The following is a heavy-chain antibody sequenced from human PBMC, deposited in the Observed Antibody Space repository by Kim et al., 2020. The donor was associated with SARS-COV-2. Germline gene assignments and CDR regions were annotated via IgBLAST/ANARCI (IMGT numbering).Heavy chain of an antibody. D-gene: IGHD6-19*01. Sequence: GGSLRLSCAASGFTFSSYAMSSVRQAPGKGLEWVSAISGSGGSTYYADSVKGRFTISRDNSKNTLYLQMNSLRAEDTAVYYCAKDLGEAVAAYFDYWGQGTLVTVSS. J-gene: IGHJ4*02. CDR3: AKDLGEAVAAYFDY. CDR2: ISGSGGST. V-gene: IGHV3-23*01. CDR1: GFTFSSYA.